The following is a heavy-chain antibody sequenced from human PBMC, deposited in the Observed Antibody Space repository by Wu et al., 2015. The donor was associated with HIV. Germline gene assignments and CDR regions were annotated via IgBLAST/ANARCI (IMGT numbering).Heavy chain of an antibody. CDR1: GYTFTSYG. J-gene: IGHJ6*03. D-gene: IGHD2-21*02. V-gene: IGHV1-18*01. Sequence: QVQLVQSGAEVKKPGASVKVSCKASGYTFTSYGISWVRQAPGQGLEWMGWIRPDSGATHYAEKFEDRVTMTRDASIDTAYIQLNRLRSDDTAVYFCARDLGDDFAIRGYYWYLDVWGRGTAITVSS. CDR3: ARDLGDDFAIRGYYWYLDV. CDR2: IRPDSGAT.